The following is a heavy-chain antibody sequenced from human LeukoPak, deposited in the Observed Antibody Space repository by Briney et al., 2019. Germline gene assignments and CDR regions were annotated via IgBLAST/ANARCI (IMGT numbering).Heavy chain of an antibody. CDR1: GYTFTSYY. CDR2: INPSGGST. CDR3: ARDSGADLFDP. J-gene: IGHJ5*02. V-gene: IGHV1-46*01. D-gene: IGHD3-10*01. Sequence: ASVKVSCKASGYTFTSYYMHWVRQAPGQGLEWMGIINPSGGSTSYAQKFQGRVTMTRDTSTSTVYMELSSLRSEDAAVYYCARDSGADLFDPWGQGTLVTVSS.